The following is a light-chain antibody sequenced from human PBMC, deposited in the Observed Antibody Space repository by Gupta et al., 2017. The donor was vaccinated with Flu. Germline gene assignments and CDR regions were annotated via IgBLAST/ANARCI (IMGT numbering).Light chain of an antibody. CDR1: NIGSNS. J-gene: IGLJ3*02. CDR2: DDS. Sequence: EKTAMISCGGNNIGSNSVHWYQQKPGQAPVLVVYDDSDRPSGIPERFSGSNAGNTATLTISRVEAGDEADYYCQVWDSTSDHWVFGGGTKLTVL. CDR3: QVWDSTSDHWV. V-gene: IGLV3-21*03.